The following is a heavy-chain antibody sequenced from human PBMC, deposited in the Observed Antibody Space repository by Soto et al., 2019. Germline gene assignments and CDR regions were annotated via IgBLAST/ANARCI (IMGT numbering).Heavy chain of an antibody. CDR3: ARGYCSGGSCYHYYYGMDV. CDR2: IYYSGST. Sequence: SETLSLTCTVSGGSVSSGSYYWSWIRQPPGKGLEWIGYIYYSGSTNYNPSLKSRVTISVDTSKNQFSLKLSSVTAADTAVYYCARGYCSGGSCYHYYYGMDVWGQGTTVTVSS. CDR1: GGSVSSGSYY. J-gene: IGHJ6*02. D-gene: IGHD2-15*01. V-gene: IGHV4-61*01.